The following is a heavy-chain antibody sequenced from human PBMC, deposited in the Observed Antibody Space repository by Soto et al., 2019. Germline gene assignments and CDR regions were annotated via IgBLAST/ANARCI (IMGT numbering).Heavy chain of an antibody. Sequence: GGSLRLSCAASGFTFSDYWMHWVRQAPGKGLVWVSRINSDVSSTTYADSVKGRFTISRDNAENTLYLQMSSLRAEDSAVYYCARGMITFGEVIVDYWGQGTLVTVCS. CDR3: ARGMITFGEVIVDY. V-gene: IGHV3-74*01. J-gene: IGHJ4*02. CDR1: GFTFSDYW. CDR2: INSDVSST. D-gene: IGHD3-16*02.